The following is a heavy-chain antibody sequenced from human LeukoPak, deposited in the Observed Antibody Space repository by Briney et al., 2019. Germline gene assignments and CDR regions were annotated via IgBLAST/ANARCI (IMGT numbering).Heavy chain of an antibody. Sequence: GASVKVSCKASGYTFTSYDINWVRQATGQGLEWMGWMNPNSGNTGYAQKFQGRVTITRNTSISTAYMELSSLRSEDTAVYYCARVVRLNYDFWSGYFPDRSWFDPWGQGTLVTVSS. CDR1: GYTFTSYD. J-gene: IGHJ5*02. D-gene: IGHD3-3*01. CDR3: ARVVRLNYDFWSGYFPDRSWFDP. CDR2: MNPNSGNT. V-gene: IGHV1-8*03.